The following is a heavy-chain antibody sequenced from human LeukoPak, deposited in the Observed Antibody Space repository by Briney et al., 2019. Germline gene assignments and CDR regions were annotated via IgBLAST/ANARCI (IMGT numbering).Heavy chain of an antibody. CDR3: ARSNYYDSRSWGFDI. D-gene: IGHD3-22*01. J-gene: IGHJ3*02. CDR2: ISYDGTNK. V-gene: IGHV3-30*04. Sequence: GGSLRLSCAASGFTFSSYAMHWVRQAPGKGLEWVTIISYDGTNKYYADSVKGRFTISRDNSKNTLFLQMNSLRAEDTAVYYCARSNYYDSRSWGFDIWGQGTMVIVSS. CDR1: GFTFSSYA.